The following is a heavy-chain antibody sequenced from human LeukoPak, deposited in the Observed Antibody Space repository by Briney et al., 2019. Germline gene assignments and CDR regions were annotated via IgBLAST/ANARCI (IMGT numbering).Heavy chain of an antibody. J-gene: IGHJ4*02. D-gene: IGHD3-3*01. CDR1: GYTFTGYY. V-gene: IGHV1-2*02. CDR3: ARAPPYYDFWSGYYKGVEFDY. CDR2: INPNSGGT. Sequence: ASVKVSCKASGYTFTGYYMHWVRQAPGQGLEWMGWINPNSGGTNYAQKFQGRVTMTRDTSISTAYMELSRLRSDDTAVYYCARAPPYYDFWSGYYKGVEFDYWGQGTLVTVSS.